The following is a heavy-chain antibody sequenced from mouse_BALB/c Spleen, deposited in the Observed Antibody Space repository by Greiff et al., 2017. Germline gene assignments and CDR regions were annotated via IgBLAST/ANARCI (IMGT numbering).Heavy chain of an antibody. CDR2: ISSGGST. V-gene: IGHV5-6-5*01. D-gene: IGHD1-1*01. CDR1: GFTFSSYA. J-gene: IGHJ2*01. Sequence: EVKLVESGGGLVKPGGSLKLSCAASGFTFSSYAMSWVRQTPEKRLEWVASISSGGSTYYPDSVKGRFTISRDNARNILYLQMSSLRSEDTAMYYCARHYYGSSLFDYWGQGTTLTVSS. CDR3: ARHYYGSSLFDY.